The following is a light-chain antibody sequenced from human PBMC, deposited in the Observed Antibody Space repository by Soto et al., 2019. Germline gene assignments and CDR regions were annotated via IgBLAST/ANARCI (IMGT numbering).Light chain of an antibody. CDR3: QQYNNWPQT. CDR1: QSLRSS. CDR2: DAS. Sequence: ETLMTQSPGTLSGCRGERATLSCRASQSLRSSLAWYQQKPGQAPRLLIYDASTRATGIPARFSGSGSGTDYTLTISGLQSEDFAVYYCQQYNNWPQTFGQGTEVDIK. V-gene: IGKV3-15*01. J-gene: IGKJ1*01.